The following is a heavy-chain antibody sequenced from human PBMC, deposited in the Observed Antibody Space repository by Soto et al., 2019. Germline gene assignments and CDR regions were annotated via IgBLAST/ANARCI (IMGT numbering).Heavy chain of an antibody. CDR1: GGSISSYY. V-gene: IGHV4-59*01. D-gene: IGHD3-10*01. Sequence: PSETLSLTCTVSGGSISSYYWSWIRQPPGKGLEWIGYIYYSGSTNYNPSLKSRVTISVDTSKNLFSLKLSSVTAADTAVYYCARDVVRGVFYYGMDGWGQGTTVT. J-gene: IGHJ6*02. CDR2: IYYSGST. CDR3: ARDVVRGVFYYGMDG.